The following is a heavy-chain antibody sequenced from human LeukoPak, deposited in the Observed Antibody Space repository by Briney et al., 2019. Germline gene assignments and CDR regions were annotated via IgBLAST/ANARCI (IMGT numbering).Heavy chain of an antibody. CDR2: ISYDGSNK. D-gene: IGHD6-13*01. Sequence: GGSLRLSCAVSGFTFSSYGMHWVRQAPGKGLEWVAVISYDGSNKYYADSVKGRFTISRDNSKNTLYLQMNSLRAEDTAVYYCARVSSWYLNEYFQHWGQGTLVTVSS. CDR3: ARVSSWYLNEYFQH. J-gene: IGHJ1*01. V-gene: IGHV3-30*19. CDR1: GFTFSSYG.